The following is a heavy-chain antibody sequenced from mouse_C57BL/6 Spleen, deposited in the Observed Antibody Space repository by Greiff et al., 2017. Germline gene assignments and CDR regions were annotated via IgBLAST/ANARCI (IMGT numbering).Heavy chain of an antibody. CDR1: GYSFTGYY. J-gene: IGHJ2*01. Sequence: EVQLQQSGPELVKPGASVKISCKASGYSFTGYYMNWVKQSPEKSLEWIGEINPSTGGTTYNQKFKAKATLTVDKSSSTAYMQLKSLTSEDSAVYYCARGRITTVVAEGYFDYWGQGTTLTVSS. D-gene: IGHD1-1*01. CDR3: ARGRITTVVAEGYFDY. V-gene: IGHV1-42*01. CDR2: INPSTGGT.